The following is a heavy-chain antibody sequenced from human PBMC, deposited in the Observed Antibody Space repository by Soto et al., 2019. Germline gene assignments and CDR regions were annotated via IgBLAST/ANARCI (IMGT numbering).Heavy chain of an antibody. V-gene: IGHV4-59*12. J-gene: IGHJ5*02. Sequence: PSETLSLTCTVSGGSISSYYWSWIRPPPGKGLEWIGYIYYSGSTNYNPSLKSRVTISVDTSKNQFSLKLSSVTAADTAVYYCARGPGTYYYGSGSQPNWFDPGDQGTLVNFSS. CDR3: ARGPGTYYYGSGSQPNWFDP. CDR1: GGSISSYY. CDR2: IYYSGST. D-gene: IGHD3-10*01.